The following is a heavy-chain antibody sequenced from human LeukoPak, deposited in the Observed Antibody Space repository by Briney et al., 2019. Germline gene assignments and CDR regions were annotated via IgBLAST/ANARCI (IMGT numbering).Heavy chain of an antibody. V-gene: IGHV3-23*01. CDR3: AKESRSSFDH. J-gene: IGHJ4*02. D-gene: IGHD6-13*01. CDR2: ISDYGSTT. Sequence: PGGSLRLSCAPSGFTFRNYAMNWVRQAPGKGLQWVSAISDYGSTTYYADSVKGRFTISRDNSKNTLYLQMNSLRVEDTAMYYCAKESRSSFDHWGQGTLVTVSS. CDR1: GFTFRNYA.